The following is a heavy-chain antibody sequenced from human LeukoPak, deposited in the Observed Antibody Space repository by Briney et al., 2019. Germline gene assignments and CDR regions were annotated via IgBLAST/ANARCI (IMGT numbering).Heavy chain of an antibody. Sequence: ASVKVSCKASGYTFTDYYMHWVRQAPGQGLEWMGLVKPKSGGTDYALKFQGRVTMTWDTSISTAYMELSGLRSDDTAVYYCASGDYDFWSGYYTPLVGYYYYMDVWGKGTTVTVSS. D-gene: IGHD3-3*01. CDR3: ASGDYDFWSGYYTPLVGYYYYMDV. CDR2: VKPKSGGT. V-gene: IGHV1-2*02. J-gene: IGHJ6*03. CDR1: GYTFTDYY.